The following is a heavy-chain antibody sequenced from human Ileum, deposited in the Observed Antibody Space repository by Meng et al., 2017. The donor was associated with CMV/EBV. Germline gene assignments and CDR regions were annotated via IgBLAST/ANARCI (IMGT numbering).Heavy chain of an antibody. Sequence: ISSSRYYWGWIRQPPGKGLEWIGSIYYSGSTYYNPSLKSRVTISVDTSKNQFSLKLSSVTAADTAVYYCARVGDIVVVPAAALSFDPWGQGTLVTVSS. D-gene: IGHD2-2*01. CDR3: ARVGDIVVVPAAALSFDP. V-gene: IGHV4-39*07. J-gene: IGHJ5*02. CDR2: IYYSGST. CDR1: ISSSRYY.